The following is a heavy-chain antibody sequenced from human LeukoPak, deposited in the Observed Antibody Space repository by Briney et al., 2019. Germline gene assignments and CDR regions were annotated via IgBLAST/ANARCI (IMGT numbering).Heavy chain of an antibody. CDR1: GGSISSYY. J-gene: IGHJ5*02. Sequence: SETLSLTCTVSGGSISSYYWSWIRQPPGKGLEWIGYIYTSGSTNYNPSLKSRVTISVDTSKNQFSLKLSSVTAADMAVYYCASFGVVTDPAYWFDPWGQGTLVTVSS. CDR2: IYTSGST. V-gene: IGHV4-4*09. CDR3: ASFGVVTDPAYWFDP. D-gene: IGHD3-3*01.